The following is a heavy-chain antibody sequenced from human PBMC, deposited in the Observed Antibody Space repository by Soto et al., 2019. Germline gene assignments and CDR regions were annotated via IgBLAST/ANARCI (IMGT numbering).Heavy chain of an antibody. J-gene: IGHJ6*02. CDR3: ARDTQRYYYYGMDV. Sequence: GGSLSLSCAASGFTFSSYSMNWVRQAPGKGLEWVSSISSSSSYIYYADSVKGRFTIARDNAKNSLYLQMNSLRAEDTAVYYCARDTQRYYYYGMDVWGQGTTVTVSS. CDR2: ISSSSSYI. V-gene: IGHV3-21*01. CDR1: GFTFSSYS.